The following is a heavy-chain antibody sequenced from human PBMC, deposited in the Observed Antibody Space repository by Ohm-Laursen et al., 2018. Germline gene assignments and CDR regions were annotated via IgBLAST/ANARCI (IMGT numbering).Heavy chain of an antibody. CDR2: ISGSGGST. V-gene: IGHV3-23*01. J-gene: IGHJ6*02. D-gene: IGHD1-26*01. CDR3: SGSYHAYYGMDV. CDR1: GFTFSSYA. Sequence: SLRLSCAASGFTFSSYAMSWVRQAPGKGLEWVSAISGSGGSTYYADSVKGRFTISRDNSKNTLYLQMNSLRAEDTAVYYCSGSYHAYYGMDVWGQGTTVTVSS.